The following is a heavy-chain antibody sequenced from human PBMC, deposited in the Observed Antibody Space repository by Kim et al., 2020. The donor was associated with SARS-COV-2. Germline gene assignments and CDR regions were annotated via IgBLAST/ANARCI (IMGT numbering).Heavy chain of an antibody. CDR2: ISHSGIA. V-gene: IGHV4-34*01. Sequence: SETLSLTCAVYGGSFSGPYWNWIRQSPGLGLEWIGEISHSGIANYNPSLKSRVTLSVDTSKNQFSLKLSSVTVADTAVYYCARRAAGVDWWGQGTPVTVS. CDR1: GGSFSGPY. CDR3: ARRAAGVDW. J-gene: IGHJ4*02.